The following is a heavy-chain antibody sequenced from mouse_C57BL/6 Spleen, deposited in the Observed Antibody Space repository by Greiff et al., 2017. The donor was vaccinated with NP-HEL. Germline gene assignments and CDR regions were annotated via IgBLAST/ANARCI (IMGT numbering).Heavy chain of an antibody. Sequence: EVMLVESGGGLVKPGGSLKLSCAASGFTFSDYGMHWVRQAPEKGLEWVAYISSGSSTIYYADTVKGRFTISRDNAKNTLFLQMTSLRSEDTAMYYCARPDYDYDGYWYFDVWGTGTTVTVSS. V-gene: IGHV5-17*01. CDR2: ISSGSSTI. CDR3: ARPDYDYDGYWYFDV. CDR1: GFTFSDYG. D-gene: IGHD2-4*01. J-gene: IGHJ1*03.